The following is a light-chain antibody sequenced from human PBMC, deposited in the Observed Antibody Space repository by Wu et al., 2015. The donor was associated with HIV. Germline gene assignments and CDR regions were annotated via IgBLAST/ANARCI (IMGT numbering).Light chain of an antibody. CDR2: NAS. V-gene: IGKV3-11*01. CDR1: QNIGNY. Sequence: FVLTQSPATLSLSPGDRATLSCRASQNIGNYLAWYQQKLGQTPRLLFFNASNRAAGIPARFSGSGSGTDFTLTISSLEPEDFAVYYCQQRSSWPLYSFGQGTKLEIK. CDR3: QQRSSWPLYS. J-gene: IGKJ2*03.